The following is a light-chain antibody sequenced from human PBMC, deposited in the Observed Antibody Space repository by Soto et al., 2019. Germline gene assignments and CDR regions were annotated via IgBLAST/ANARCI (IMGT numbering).Light chain of an antibody. Sequence: EIVLTQSPGTLSLSPGERATLSCRASQTISNSYLAWYQQKPGQAPRLLIYAVSSRATGIPDRFSGSGSGTDFTLTISRLEPEDFAVYYCQQYGSSPTFGQGTKVDIK. CDR1: QTISNSY. J-gene: IGKJ1*01. CDR3: QQYGSSPT. CDR2: AVS. V-gene: IGKV3-20*01.